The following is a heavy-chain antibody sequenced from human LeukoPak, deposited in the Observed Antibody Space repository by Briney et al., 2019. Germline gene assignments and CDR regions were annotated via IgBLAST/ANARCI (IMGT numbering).Heavy chain of an antibody. V-gene: IGHV4-59*01. CDR1: GGSISSYY. Sequence: PSETLSLTCTVSGGSISSYYWSWIRQPPGKGLEWIGYIYYSGSTNYNPSLKSQVTISVDTSKNQFSLKLSSVTAADTAVYYCARANITMVVIFDYWGQGTLVTVSS. CDR3: ARANITMVVIFDY. CDR2: IYYSGST. D-gene: IGHD3-10*01. J-gene: IGHJ4*02.